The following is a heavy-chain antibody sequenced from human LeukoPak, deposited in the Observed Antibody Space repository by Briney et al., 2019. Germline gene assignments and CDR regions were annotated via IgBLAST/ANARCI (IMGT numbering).Heavy chain of an antibody. V-gene: IGHV4-34*01. Sequence: SWTLSLTCAAYGGSFSAYYWSWIRQPPGKVLWMMGEINHSGDTNYNPSLESRVTISVDTSKNQFSLKLSSVTGADTAGYYCARGRGDIVVVAAAVREPAFHYWGQGTLVSASS. CDR3: ARGRGDIVVVAAAVREPAFHY. CDR1: GGSFSAYY. CDR2: INHSGDT. J-gene: IGHJ4*02. D-gene: IGHD2-2*01.